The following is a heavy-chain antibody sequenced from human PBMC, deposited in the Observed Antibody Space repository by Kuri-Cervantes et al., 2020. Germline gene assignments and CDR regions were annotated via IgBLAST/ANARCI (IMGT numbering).Heavy chain of an antibody. Sequence: GESLKISCAASGFTFSSYWMSWVRQAPGKGLEWVANIKQDGSEKYYVDSVKGRFTISRDNAKNSLYLQMNSLRAEDTAVYYCARGLGSKTGYYIYLLHLYYFDYWGQGTLVTVSS. CDR3: ARGLGSKTGYYIYLLHLYYFDY. D-gene: IGHD3-9*01. V-gene: IGHV3-7*01. CDR1: GFTFSSYW. J-gene: IGHJ4*02. CDR2: IKQDGSEK.